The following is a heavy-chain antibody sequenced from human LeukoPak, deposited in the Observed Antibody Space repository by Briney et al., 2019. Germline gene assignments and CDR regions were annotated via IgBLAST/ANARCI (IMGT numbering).Heavy chain of an antibody. CDR2: INHSGST. D-gene: IGHD1-14*01. J-gene: IGHJ4*02. Sequence: SETLSLTCAVYGGSFSGYYWSWIRQPPGKGLEWIGEINHSGSTNYNPSLKSRVTISVDTSKNQFSLKLSSVTAADTAVYYCARQPGDYFDYWGQGTLVTVSS. V-gene: IGHV4-34*01. CDR1: GGSFSGYY. CDR3: ARQPGDYFDY.